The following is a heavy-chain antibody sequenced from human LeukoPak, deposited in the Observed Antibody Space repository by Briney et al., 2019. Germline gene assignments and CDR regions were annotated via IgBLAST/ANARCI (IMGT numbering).Heavy chain of an antibody. CDR2: ISSSGSYI. D-gene: IGHD2-15*01. CDR3: ARLGLLGDCSGGSCYLGEWSLDY. J-gene: IGHJ4*02. V-gene: IGHV3-21*01. CDR1: GGSISSGGYY. Sequence: PSETLSLTCTVSGGSISSGGYYWSWIRQHPGKGLEWVSSISSSGSYIYYADSVRGRFTTSRDNAKNSLYLQMNSLRAEDTAVYYCARLGLLGDCSGGSCYLGEWSLDYWGQGTLVTVSS.